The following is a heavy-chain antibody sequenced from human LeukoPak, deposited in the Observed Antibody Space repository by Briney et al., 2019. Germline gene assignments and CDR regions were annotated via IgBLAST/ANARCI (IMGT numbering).Heavy chain of an antibody. V-gene: IGHV4-34*01. CDR1: GFTFSSYS. D-gene: IGHD4-11*01. CDR3: ARGPGTVTTYFDY. J-gene: IGHJ4*02. CDR2: INHSGST. Sequence: PGGSLRLSCAASGFTFSSYSMNWVRQPPGKGLEWIGEINHSGSTNYNPSLKSRVTISVDTSKNQFSLKLSSVTAADTAVYYCARGPGTVTTYFDYWGQGTLVTVSS.